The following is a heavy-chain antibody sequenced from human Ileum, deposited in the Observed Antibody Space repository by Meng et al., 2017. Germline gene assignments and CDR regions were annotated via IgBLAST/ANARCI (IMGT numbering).Heavy chain of an antibody. CDR3: AHIFDS. CDR2: MNLGGSP. J-gene: IGHJ4*02. V-gene: IGHV4-4*02. Sequence: APLRGAGPGMVGTSGTLPLPCAFSGRSLCLGDWWSWVRQPPGKGLEWIAEMNLGGSPNYNPSLKSRVTMSVDKSNDHLSLQLTSVTAADTAVYYCAHIFDSWGQGTLVTVSS. CDR1: GRSLCLGDW.